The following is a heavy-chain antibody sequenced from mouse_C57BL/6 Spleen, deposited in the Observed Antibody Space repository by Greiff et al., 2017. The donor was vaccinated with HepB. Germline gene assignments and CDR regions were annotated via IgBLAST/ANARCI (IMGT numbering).Heavy chain of an antibody. J-gene: IGHJ2*01. CDR1: GFTFSDYY. D-gene: IGHD3-2*02. Sequence: EVMLVESEGGLVQPGSSMKLSCTASGFTFSDYYMAWVRQVPEKGLEWVANINYDGSSTYYLDSLKSRFIISRDNAKNILYLQMSSLKSEDTATYYCARGRLAAYYFDYWGQGTTLTVSS. CDR3: ARGRLAAYYFDY. V-gene: IGHV5-16*01. CDR2: INYDGSST.